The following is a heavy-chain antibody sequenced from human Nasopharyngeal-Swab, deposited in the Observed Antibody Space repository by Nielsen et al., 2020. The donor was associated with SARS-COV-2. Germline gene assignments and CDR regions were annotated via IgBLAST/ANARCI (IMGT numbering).Heavy chain of an antibody. CDR1: GVSTTSQY. Sequence: SETLSLTCTVSGVSTTSQYWSWIRQPPGKGLEWIAYISHNSGTSYNPSLKSRVTMFMDTSKNQFSLRLRSVTAADTAVYYCAKEGATGWFDPWGQGTLVTVSS. CDR3: AKEGATGWFDP. J-gene: IGHJ5*02. V-gene: IGHV4-59*11. CDR2: ISHNSGT.